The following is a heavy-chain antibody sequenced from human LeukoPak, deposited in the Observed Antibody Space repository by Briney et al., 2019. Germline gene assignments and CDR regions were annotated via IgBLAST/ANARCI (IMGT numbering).Heavy chain of an antibody. D-gene: IGHD3-3*01. CDR3: ARGPSITIFGVVIPNWFDP. J-gene: IGHJ5*02. V-gene: IGHV3-48*02. CDR2: ISSSSSTI. CDR1: GFTFSSYI. Sequence: GGSLRLSCAASGFTFSSYIMNWVRQAPGKGLEWVSYISSSSSTIYYADSVKGRFTISRDNAKNSLYLQMNSLRDEDTAVYYCARGPSITIFGVVIPNWFDPWGQGTLVTVSS.